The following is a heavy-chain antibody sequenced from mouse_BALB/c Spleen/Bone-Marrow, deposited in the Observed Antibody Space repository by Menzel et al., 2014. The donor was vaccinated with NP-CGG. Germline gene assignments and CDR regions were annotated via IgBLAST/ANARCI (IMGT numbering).Heavy chain of an antibody. CDR3: ARSAYGGSYGFAY. CDR1: GYTFTSYW. J-gene: IGHJ3*01. CDR2: INPSTDYT. Sequence: AQLQQSGAELAKPGASLKMSCKASGYTFTSYWMHWVKQRPGQGLEWIGYINPSTDYTEYNQKFKDKATLTADKSSSTAFMQLSILTSEDSAVYYCARSAYGGSYGFAYWGQGTLVTVSA. D-gene: IGHD1-1*01. V-gene: IGHV1-7*01.